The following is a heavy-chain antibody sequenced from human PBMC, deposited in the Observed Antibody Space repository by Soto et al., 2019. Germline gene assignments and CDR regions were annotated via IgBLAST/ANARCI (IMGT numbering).Heavy chain of an antibody. D-gene: IGHD6-6*01. J-gene: IGHJ6*02. CDR2: IYTSGST. V-gene: IGHV4-4*07. Sequence: TLSLTCTVSGGSISSYYWSWIRQPAGKGLEWIGRIYTSGSTNYNPSLKSRVTMSVDTSKNRFSLKLSSVTAADTAVYYCARDPSYSSSSDYYYYGMDVWGQGTTVTVSS. CDR1: GGSISSYY. CDR3: ARDPSYSSSSDYYYYGMDV.